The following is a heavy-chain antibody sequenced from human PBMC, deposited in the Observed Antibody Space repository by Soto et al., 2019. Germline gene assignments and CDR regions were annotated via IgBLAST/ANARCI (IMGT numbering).Heavy chain of an antibody. V-gene: IGHV3-30*18. D-gene: IGHD6-19*01. J-gene: IGHJ4*02. CDR2: VSHDGRNT. Sequence: VQLVESGGGVVQPGRSLRLSCAASGFTFSDYAMHWVRQAPGKGLEWVAVVSHDGRNTHYADSVKGRFTISRDISKNTVSLEMTSLRAEDTAVYYCAKGGRQWLGTSGFDSWGQGALVTVSS. CDR1: GFTFSDYA. CDR3: AKGGRQWLGTSGFDS.